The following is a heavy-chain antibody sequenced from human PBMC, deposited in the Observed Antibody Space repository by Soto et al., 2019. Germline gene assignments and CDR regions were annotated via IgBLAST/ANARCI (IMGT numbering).Heavy chain of an antibody. V-gene: IGHV1-3*01. CDR1: GYTFTSYA. J-gene: IGHJ4*02. CDR2: INAGNGNT. Sequence: ASVKVSCKASGYTFTSYAMHWVRQAPGQRLEWMGWINAGNGNTKYSQKFQGRVTITRDTSASTAYMELSSLRSEDTAVYYCARGSSSSWYGALDYWGQGTLVTVSS. D-gene: IGHD6-13*01. CDR3: ARGSSSSWYGALDY.